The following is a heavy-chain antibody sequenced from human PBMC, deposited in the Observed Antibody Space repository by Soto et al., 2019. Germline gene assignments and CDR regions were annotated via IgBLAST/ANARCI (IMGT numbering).Heavy chain of an antibody. D-gene: IGHD6-6*01. CDR3: AKVFEYSSSSDYFDY. J-gene: IGHJ4*02. V-gene: IGHV3-23*01. CDR1: GFTFSSYA. Sequence: EVQLLESGGGLVQPGGSLRLSCAASGFTFSSYAMSWVRQAPGKGLEWVSAISGSGGSTYYADSVKGRFTISRDNSKNTPYRQMNSLRAEDTAVYYCAKVFEYSSSSDYFDYWGQGTLVTVSS. CDR2: ISGSGGST.